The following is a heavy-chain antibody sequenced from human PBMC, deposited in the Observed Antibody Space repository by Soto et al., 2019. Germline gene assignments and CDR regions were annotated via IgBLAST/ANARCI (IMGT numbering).Heavy chain of an antibody. J-gene: IGHJ5*02. CDR3: AIAAAGVYGWFDP. Sequence: EVQLVESGGGLVQPGGSLRLSCAASGFTVSSNYMSWVRQAPGKGLEWVSVIDSGGSTYYADSVKGRFTISRHNSKNTLYLQMNSLRAEDTAVYYCAIAAAGVYGWFDPWGQGTLVTVSS. CDR1: GFTVSSNY. CDR2: IDSGGST. D-gene: IGHD6-13*01. V-gene: IGHV3-53*04.